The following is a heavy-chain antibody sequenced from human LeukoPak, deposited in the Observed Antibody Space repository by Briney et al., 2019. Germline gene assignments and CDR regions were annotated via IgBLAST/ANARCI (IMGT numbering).Heavy chain of an antibody. CDR2: INPNIVVT. V-gene: IGHV1-2*02. Sequence: ASVKVSCKASGYTFTVYYIHWVRQAPAQGLESMGWINPNIVVTKFAQKFQVKVTVTSDTSISTTYVEMRRLRHDDRDVYFCARGSPTRVVVINTGDFDYWGQGTLVTVSS. CDR1: GYTFTVYY. CDR3: ARGSPTRVVVINTGDFDY. D-gene: IGHD3-22*01. J-gene: IGHJ4*02.